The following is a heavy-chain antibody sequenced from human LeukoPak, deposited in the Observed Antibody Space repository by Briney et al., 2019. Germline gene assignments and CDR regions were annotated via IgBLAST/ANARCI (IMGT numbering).Heavy chain of an antibody. CDR3: TTDLDTAMVIDY. J-gene: IGHJ4*02. D-gene: IGHD5-18*01. Sequence: PGGSLRLSCAASGFTFSNAWVSWVRQAPGKGLEWVGRIKSKTDGGTTDYAAPVKGRFTISRDDSKNTLYLQMNSLKTEDTAVYYCTTDLDTAMVIDYWGQGTLVTVSS. CDR2: IKSKTDGGTT. V-gene: IGHV3-15*01. CDR1: GFTFSNAW.